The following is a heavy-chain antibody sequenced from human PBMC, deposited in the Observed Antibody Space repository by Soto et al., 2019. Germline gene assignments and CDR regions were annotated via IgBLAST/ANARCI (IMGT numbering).Heavy chain of an antibody. Sequence: ASVKVSCKASGYTFSGFYMHWVRQAPGQGLEGMGWINPNSGGTKSAEKVQGRVTMTRDTSISTAYMELSRLTSDDTAVYYCASAAVTGTAGLDFWGQGTQVTVS. J-gene: IGHJ4*02. V-gene: IGHV1-2*02. CDR3: ASAAVTGTAGLDF. CDR2: INPNSGGT. CDR1: GYTFSGFY. D-gene: IGHD6-19*01.